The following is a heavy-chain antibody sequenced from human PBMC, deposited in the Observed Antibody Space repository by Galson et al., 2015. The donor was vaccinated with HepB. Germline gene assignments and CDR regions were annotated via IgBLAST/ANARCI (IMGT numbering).Heavy chain of an antibody. CDR2: IYPGDSDT. J-gene: IGHJ4*02. V-gene: IGHV5-51*01. CDR1: GYNFADYW. D-gene: IGHD1-14*01. CDR3: AINKPSSLIFDY. Sequence: QSGAEVTKPGESLKISCKGSGYNFADYWIGWVRQMPGKGLEWMGIIYPGDSDTRYSPPFQGQVTISGDKSLSTAYLQWSSLKASDTAMYYCAINKPSSLIFDYWGQGTLVTVSS.